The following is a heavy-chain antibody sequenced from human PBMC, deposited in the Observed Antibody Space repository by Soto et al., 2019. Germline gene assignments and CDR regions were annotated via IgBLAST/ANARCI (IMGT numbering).Heavy chain of an antibody. Sequence: EVQLLESGGGLVQPGGSLRLSCAASGFTFSNYAMSWVRRTPGKGLEWVSTISGPGGNTYYADSVKGRFTISRDNSKSTLYLQMNSLRAEDTAVYYCAKEKAYGEYAGRPGYWGQGTLVTVSS. D-gene: IGHD4-17*01. CDR1: GFTFSNYA. CDR2: ISGPGGNT. V-gene: IGHV3-23*01. CDR3: AKEKAYGEYAGRPGY. J-gene: IGHJ4*02.